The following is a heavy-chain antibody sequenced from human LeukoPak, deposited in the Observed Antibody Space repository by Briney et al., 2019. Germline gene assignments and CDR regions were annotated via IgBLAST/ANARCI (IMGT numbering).Heavy chain of an antibody. J-gene: IGHJ3*02. CDR2: INTDGSST. V-gene: IGHV3-74*01. CDR1: GFTFSSYW. D-gene: IGHD3-3*01. CDR3: ARDHRPRNDFWSGEAFDI. Sequence: GGSLRLSCAASGFTFSSYWMHWVRQAPGKGLVWVSRINTDGSSTSYADSVKGRFTISRDNAKNTLYLQMNSLRAEDTAVYYCARDHRPRNDFWSGEAFDIWGQGTMVTVSS.